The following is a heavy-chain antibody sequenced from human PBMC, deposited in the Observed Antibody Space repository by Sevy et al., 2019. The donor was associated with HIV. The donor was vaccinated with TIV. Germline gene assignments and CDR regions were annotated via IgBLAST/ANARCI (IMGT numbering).Heavy chain of an antibody. CDR3: TSLSVGTAMGFDY. CDR2: IRSKGNSYAT. V-gene: IGHV3-73*01. J-gene: IGHJ4*02. D-gene: IGHD5-18*01. Sequence: GGSLRLSCAASGFTFSGSAMHWVRQASGKGLEWVGRIRSKGNSYATAYAASVKGRFTISRDDSKNTAYLQMNSLKTEDTAVYYCTSLSVGTAMGFDYWGQGTLVTVSS. CDR1: GFTFSGSA.